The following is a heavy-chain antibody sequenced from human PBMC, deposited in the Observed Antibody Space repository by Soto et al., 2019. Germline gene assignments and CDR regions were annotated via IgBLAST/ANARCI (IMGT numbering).Heavy chain of an antibody. CDR3: ARGASYYDFWSGPYPIDY. CDR1: GYTFTGYY. D-gene: IGHD3-3*01. J-gene: IGHJ4*02. Sequence: ASVKVSCKASGYTFTGYYMHWVRQAPGQGLEWMGWINPNSGGTNYAQKFQGWVTMTRDTSISTAYMELSRLRSDDTAVYYCARGASYYDFWSGPYPIDYWGQGTLVTVSS. V-gene: IGHV1-2*04. CDR2: INPNSGGT.